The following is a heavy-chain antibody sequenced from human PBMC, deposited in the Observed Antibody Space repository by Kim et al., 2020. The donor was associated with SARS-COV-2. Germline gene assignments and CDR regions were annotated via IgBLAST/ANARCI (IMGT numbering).Heavy chain of an antibody. V-gene: IGHV3-23*01. CDR1: GFTFSSYA. CDR3: AKDLSGWYVPYYFDY. CDR2: ISGSGGST. D-gene: IGHD6-19*01. J-gene: IGHJ4*02. Sequence: GGSLRLSCAASGFTFSSYAMSWVRQAPGKGLEWVSAISGSGGSTYYADSVKGRFTISRDNSKNTLYLQMNSLRAEDTAVYYCAKDLSGWYVPYYFDYWGQGTLVTVSS.